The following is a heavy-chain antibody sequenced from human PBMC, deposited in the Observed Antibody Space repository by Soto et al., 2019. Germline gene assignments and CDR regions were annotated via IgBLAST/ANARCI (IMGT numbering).Heavy chain of an antibody. D-gene: IGHD3-22*01. CDR2: ITSSGGAI. CDR3: ARDAGGTYYDSSGSLDD. V-gene: IGHV3-11*01. CDR1: GFAFSDYY. Sequence: QVQLVESGGGLVKPGGSLRLSCAASGFAFSDYYMSWVRQAPGKGLEWVSHITSSGGAIYYTDSVKGRFTISRDNAKNSLYLQMNSLGVEDTAVYYCARDAGGTYYDSSGSLDDWGQGTLVTVSS. J-gene: IGHJ4*02.